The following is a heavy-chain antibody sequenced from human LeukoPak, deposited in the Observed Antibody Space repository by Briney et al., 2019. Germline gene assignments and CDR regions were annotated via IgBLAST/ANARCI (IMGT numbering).Heavy chain of an antibody. CDR1: GYTFTSYD. CDR3: ARGYDSSGYYYGDY. D-gene: IGHD3-22*01. CDR2: MNPNSGNT. J-gene: IGHJ4*02. V-gene: IGHV1-8*01. Sequence: ASVKVSCKASGYTFTSYDINWVRQATGQGLEWMGWMNPNSGNTGYAQKFQGRVTMTRNTSISTAYMELSSLRSEDTAVYYCARGYDSSGYYYGDYWGQGTLVTVSS.